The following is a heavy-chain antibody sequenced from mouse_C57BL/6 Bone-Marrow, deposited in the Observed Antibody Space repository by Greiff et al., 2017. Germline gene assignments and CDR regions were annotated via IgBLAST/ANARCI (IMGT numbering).Heavy chain of an antibody. CDR1: GFTFSDYY. Sequence: EVMLVESGGGLVQPGGSLKLSCAASGFTFSDYYMYWVRQTPEKRLEWVAYISNGGGSTYYPDTVKGRFTISRDNAKNTLYLQMSRLKSEDTAMYYCAIHEEVITTVVATHYYAMDYWGQGTSVTVSS. CDR3: AIHEEVITTVVATHYYAMDY. V-gene: IGHV5-12*01. D-gene: IGHD1-1*01. J-gene: IGHJ4*01. CDR2: ISNGGGST.